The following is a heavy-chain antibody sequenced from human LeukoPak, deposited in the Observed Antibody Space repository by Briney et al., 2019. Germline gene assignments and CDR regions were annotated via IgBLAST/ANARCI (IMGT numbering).Heavy chain of an antibody. CDR2: IYTSGST. V-gene: IGHV4-61*02. Sequence: PSETLSLTCTVSGGSFSSGSYYWSWIRQPAGKGLEWIGRIYTSGSTNYNPSLKSRVTISVDTSKNQFSLKLSSVTAADTAVYYCAREAAYCGGDCYSSTKSGARDAFDIWGQGTMVTVSS. CDR3: AREAAYCGGDCYSSTKSGARDAFDI. J-gene: IGHJ3*02. CDR1: GGSFSSGSYY. D-gene: IGHD2-21*02.